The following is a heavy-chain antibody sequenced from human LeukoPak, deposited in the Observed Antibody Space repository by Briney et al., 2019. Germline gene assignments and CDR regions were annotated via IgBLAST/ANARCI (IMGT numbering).Heavy chain of an antibody. J-gene: IGHJ4*02. CDR2: INHSGST. CDR1: GGSFSGYY. V-gene: IGHV4-34*01. Sequence: SETLSLTCAGYGGSFSGYYWSWIRQPPGNGLEWIGEINHSGSTNYNPSLKSRVTISVDTSKNQFSLKLSSVTAADTAVYYCARGLRGYSYGARRDDYWGRGTLVTVSS. D-gene: IGHD5-18*01. CDR3: ARGLRGYSYGARRDDY.